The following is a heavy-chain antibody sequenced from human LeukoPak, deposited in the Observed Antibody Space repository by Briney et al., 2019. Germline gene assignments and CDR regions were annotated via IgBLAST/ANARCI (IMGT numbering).Heavy chain of an antibody. V-gene: IGHV4-59*01. Sequence: SETLSLTCTVSGGSISSYYWSWIRQPPGKGLEWIGYIYYSGSTNYNPSLKSRVTISVDTSKNQFSLKLSSVTAADTAVYYCARDTRGCSSTSCYHELDYWGQGTLVTVSS. J-gene: IGHJ4*02. CDR1: GGSISSYY. CDR2: IYYSGST. CDR3: ARDTRGCSSTSCYHELDY. D-gene: IGHD2-2*01.